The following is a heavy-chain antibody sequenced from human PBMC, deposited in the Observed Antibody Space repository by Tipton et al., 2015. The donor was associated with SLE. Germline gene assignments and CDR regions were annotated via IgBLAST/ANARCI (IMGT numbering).Heavy chain of an antibody. J-gene: IGHJ4*02. V-gene: IGHV4-39*07. CDR2: IYYSGST. CDR3: ARRSGGWGEFDY. CDR1: GGSISSSSYY. D-gene: IGHD3-16*01. Sequence: TLSLTCTVPGGSISSSSYYWGWIRQPPGKGLEWIGSIYYSGSTYYNPSLKSRVTISVDTSKNQFSLKLSSVTAADTAVYYCARRSGGWGEFDYWGQGTLVTVSS.